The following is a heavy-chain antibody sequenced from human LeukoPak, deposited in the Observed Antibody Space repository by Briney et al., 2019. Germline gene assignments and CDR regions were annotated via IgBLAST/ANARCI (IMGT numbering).Heavy chain of an antibody. CDR3: ARGAYSSGWAYFDH. V-gene: IGHV3-48*04. D-gene: IGHD6-19*01. J-gene: IGHJ4*02. CDR2: ISFSVNTK. Sequence: GGSLRLSCAASGFTFTDYSMNWVRQAPGKGLEWVSYISFSVNTKYYGDSVKGRFTISRDNAKNSLYLHMDSLRAEDTAVYYCARGAYSSGWAYFDHWGQGTLVTVSS. CDR1: GFTFTDYS.